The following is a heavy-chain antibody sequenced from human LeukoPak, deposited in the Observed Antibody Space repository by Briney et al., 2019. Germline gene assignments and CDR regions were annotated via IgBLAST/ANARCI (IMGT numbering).Heavy chain of an antibody. J-gene: IGHJ5*02. D-gene: IGHD6-19*01. V-gene: IGHV4-34*01. CDR1: GYSISSGYD. Sequence: PSESLSLTCAVSGYSISSGYDWSGIRQPPGNGLEGIGEIKHSGSTNYNPSLKSRVTIPGDTSKNQSSLKLSSVTAADTAVSYCARHQSVSTDPAVAVNNWFNPWGQGTLVTVSS. CDR3: ARHQSVSTDPAVAVNNWFNP. CDR2: IKHSGST.